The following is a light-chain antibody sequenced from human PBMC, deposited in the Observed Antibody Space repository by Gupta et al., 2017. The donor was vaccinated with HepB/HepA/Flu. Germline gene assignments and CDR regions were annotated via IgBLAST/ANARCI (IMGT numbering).Light chain of an antibody. V-gene: IGKV3-20*01. CDR2: GTS. CDR1: QSVGNNY. J-gene: IGKJ1*01. Sequence: VLTQSPGTLSLSPGERATLSCRASQSVGNNYLAWYQQKPGQAPMLLIYGTSSRATSIPDRFSGSGSGTDFTLTITLLDPEDFAVYYCQHFGTSKGTFGQGTKVEIK. CDR3: QHFGTSKGT.